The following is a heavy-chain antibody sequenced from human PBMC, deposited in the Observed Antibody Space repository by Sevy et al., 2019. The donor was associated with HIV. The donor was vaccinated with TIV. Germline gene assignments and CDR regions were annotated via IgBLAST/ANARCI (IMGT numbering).Heavy chain of an antibody. V-gene: IGHV3-33*01. Sequence: GGYLRLSCAASGFTPSTYGMHWVRQAPGKGLEWVEVIGYDGSNKYYADSVKGRFTISRDNSKNTLFLQMDSLRAEDTAVYYCARDPRMYGDYLLAYFDSWGQGTLVTVSS. CDR2: IGYDGSNK. D-gene: IGHD2-8*01. CDR1: GFTPSTYG. J-gene: IGHJ4*02. CDR3: ARDPRMYGDYLLAYFDS.